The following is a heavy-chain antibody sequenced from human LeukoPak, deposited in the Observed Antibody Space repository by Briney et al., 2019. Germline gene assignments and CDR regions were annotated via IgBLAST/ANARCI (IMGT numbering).Heavy chain of an antibody. CDR1: DGSISSTSYY. D-gene: IGHD1-26*01. Sequence: SETLSLTCSVSDGSISSTSYYWGWIRQPPGKRLEWIGSISNSGSTYYNPSLKSRVTISVDTSNNQFSLKLSSVTAADTAVYYCATTTIRLGYWGQGTLVTVSS. J-gene: IGHJ4*02. CDR2: ISNSGST. CDR3: ATTTIRLGY. V-gene: IGHV4-39*07.